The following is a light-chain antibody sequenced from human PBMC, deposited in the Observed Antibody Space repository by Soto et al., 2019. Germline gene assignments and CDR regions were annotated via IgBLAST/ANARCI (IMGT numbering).Light chain of an antibody. Sequence: DIQMTQSPSSLSASVGDRVTITCRASQSITNWLAWYQQKPGKAPKLLIYDASTLESGVPSRFSGSGSGTEFTLTISSLQPDDFATYSCQQYLGTFGQGTKV. J-gene: IGKJ1*01. CDR3: QQYLGT. CDR1: QSITNW. V-gene: IGKV1-5*01. CDR2: DAS.